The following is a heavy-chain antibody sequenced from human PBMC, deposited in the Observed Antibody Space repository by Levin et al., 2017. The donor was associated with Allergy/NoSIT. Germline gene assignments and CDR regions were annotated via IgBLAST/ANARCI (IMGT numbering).Heavy chain of an antibody. V-gene: IGHV3-7*02. Sequence: LSLTCAASGFTFSSYWMSWVRQAPGKGLEWVANIKQDGSEKYYVDSVKGRFTISRDNAKNSLYLQMNSLRAEDTAVYYCARTAAAYDAFDIWGQGTMVTVSS. J-gene: IGHJ3*02. D-gene: IGHD6-13*01. CDR3: ARTAAAYDAFDI. CDR1: GFTFSSYW. CDR2: IKQDGSEK.